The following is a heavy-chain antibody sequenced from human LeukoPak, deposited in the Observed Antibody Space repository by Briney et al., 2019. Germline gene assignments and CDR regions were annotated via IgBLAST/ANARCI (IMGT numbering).Heavy chain of an antibody. J-gene: IGHJ4*02. CDR1: GFTFSDYY. CDR3: ARETAGYSSGWYRGGGDY. V-gene: IGHV3-11*01. CDR2: ISSSGSTI. D-gene: IGHD6-19*01. Sequence: PGGSLRLSCAASGFTFSDYYMSWIRQAPGKGLEWVSYISSSGSTIYYADSVKGRFTISRDNAKNSLYLQMNSLRAEDTAVYYCARETAGYSSGWYRGGGDYWGQGTLVTVSS.